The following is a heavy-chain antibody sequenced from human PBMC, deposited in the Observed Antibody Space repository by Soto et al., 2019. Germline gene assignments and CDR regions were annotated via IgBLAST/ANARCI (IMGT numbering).Heavy chain of an antibody. V-gene: IGHV3-30*03. CDR2: ISYDGSNR. J-gene: IGHJ5*02. D-gene: IGHD2-15*01. CDR3: ARQGLPHLNSFDP. Sequence: PGGSLRLSCAASGFTCSDYGIHWVRQAPGKGLEWVAVISYDGSNRYYADSVEGRFTISRDNSNNLVSLQMNNLRAEDTALYYCARQGLPHLNSFDPWGQGTLVTVSS. CDR1: GFTCSDYG.